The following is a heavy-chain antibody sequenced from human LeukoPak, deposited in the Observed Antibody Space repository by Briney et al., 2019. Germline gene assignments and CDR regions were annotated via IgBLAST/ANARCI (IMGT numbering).Heavy chain of an antibody. D-gene: IGHD3-9*01. CDR3: ARGYDILTGYPDLDY. CDR2: ISAYNGNT. V-gene: IGHV1-18*01. Sequence: ASVKVSCKASGYTFTSYGISWVRQAPGQGLEWMGWISAYNGNTNYAQKHQGRVTMTTDTSTSPDHKEQRSRRYDDTAVYYCARGYDILTGYPDLDYWGQGTLVTVSS. J-gene: IGHJ4*02. CDR1: GYTFTSYG.